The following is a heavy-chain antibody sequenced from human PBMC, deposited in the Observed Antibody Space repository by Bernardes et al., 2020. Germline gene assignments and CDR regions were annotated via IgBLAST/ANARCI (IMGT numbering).Heavy chain of an antibody. CDR1: GGSISSSSYY. Sequence: SETLSLTCTVSGGSISSSSYYWGWIRQPPGKGLEWIGSIYYSGSTYYNPSLKSRVTISVDTSKNQFSLKLSSVTAADTAVYYCAVISGYDSSGYWGQGTLVTVSS. V-gene: IGHV4-39*01. D-gene: IGHD5-12*01. CDR2: IYYSGST. CDR3: AVISGYDSSGY. J-gene: IGHJ4*02.